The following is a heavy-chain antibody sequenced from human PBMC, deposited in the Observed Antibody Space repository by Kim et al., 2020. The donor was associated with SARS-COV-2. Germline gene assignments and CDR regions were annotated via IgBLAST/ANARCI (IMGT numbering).Heavy chain of an antibody. D-gene: IGHD4-17*01. CDR3: ASYENDYGDYFSNY. V-gene: IGHV3-11*06. Sequence: ADSVKGRFTISRDNAKNSLYLQMNSLRAEDTAVYYCASYENDYGDYFSNYWGQGTLVTVSS. J-gene: IGHJ4*02.